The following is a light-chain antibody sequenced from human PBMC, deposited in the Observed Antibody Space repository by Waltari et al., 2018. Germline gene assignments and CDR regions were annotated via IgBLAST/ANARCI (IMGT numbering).Light chain of an antibody. CDR1: QSISSS. CDR2: AAS. V-gene: IGKV1-39*01. CDR3: QQNYGTPLT. Sequence: DIQMTQSPSSLSASVGDRVTITCRASQSISSSLNWYQQKPGKAPNLLIYAASSLQSGVPSRFSGSGSGKDFTLTISSLQPEDFATYYCQQNYGTPLTFGGGTKVEIK. J-gene: IGKJ4*01.